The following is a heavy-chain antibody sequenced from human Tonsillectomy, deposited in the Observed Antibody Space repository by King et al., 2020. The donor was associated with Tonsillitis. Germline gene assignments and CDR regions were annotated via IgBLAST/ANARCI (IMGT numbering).Heavy chain of an antibody. J-gene: IGHJ3*02. CDR2: IYPGDSDT. Sequence: QLVQSGAEVKKPGESLKISCKGSRYSFTTYWIAWVRQMPGKGLEWMGSIYPGDSDTRYSPPFQGQVTISADKPISTAYLQWSSLKASDTAMYYCAGPLEMATIDAFDIWGQGTMVTVSS. D-gene: IGHD5-24*01. CDR1: RYSFTTYW. V-gene: IGHV5-51*01. CDR3: AGPLEMATIDAFDI.